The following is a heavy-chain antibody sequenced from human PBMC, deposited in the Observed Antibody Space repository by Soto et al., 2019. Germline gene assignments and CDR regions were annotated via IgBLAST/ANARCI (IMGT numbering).Heavy chain of an antibody. CDR3: VGSLMSRAMESFDY. CDR1: AGSIRRFY. D-gene: IGHD5-18*01. J-gene: IGHJ4*02. Sequence: HVQLQESGPGLVKPSEPLFLTCSVSAGSIRRFYWGWVRQSPGEGLEWIAHICYTVEASYNPSLKTRVTISLDTSKNQIALSLMSVTAADTAVYYCVGSLMSRAMESFDYWGQGTLVTVTS. CDR2: ICYTVEA. V-gene: IGHV4-59*01.